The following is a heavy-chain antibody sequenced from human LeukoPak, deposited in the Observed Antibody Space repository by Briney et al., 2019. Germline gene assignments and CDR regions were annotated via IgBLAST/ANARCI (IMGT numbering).Heavy chain of an antibody. J-gene: IGHJ6*03. Sequence: ASVKLSCKASVYTFTSYNINWVRHATGQGLEWMGWMNPNSGNTGYAHKFQGRVTMTRNTSISTDYMELSSLRSEDTAVYYCARKGPSAYYYYYIDVWGKGTTVTVSS. CDR2: MNPNSGNT. CDR3: ARKGPSAYYYYYIDV. V-gene: IGHV1-8*01. CDR1: VYTFTSYN.